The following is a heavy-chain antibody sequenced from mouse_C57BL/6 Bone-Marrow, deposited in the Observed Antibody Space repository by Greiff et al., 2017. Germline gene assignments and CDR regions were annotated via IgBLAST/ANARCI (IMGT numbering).Heavy chain of an antibody. D-gene: IGHD2-5*01. CDR2: IYPGSGST. CDR1: GYTFTSYW. CDR3: ARPYYSNYWYFDV. V-gene: IGHV1-55*01. J-gene: IGHJ1*03. Sequence: QVQLQQPGAELVKPGASVKMSCKASGYTFTSYWITWVKQRPGQGLEWIGDIYPGSGSTNYSEKFKSKATLTVDTSSSTAYMQLSSLTSEDSSFYYCARPYYSNYWYFDVCVTGTTVTVSS.